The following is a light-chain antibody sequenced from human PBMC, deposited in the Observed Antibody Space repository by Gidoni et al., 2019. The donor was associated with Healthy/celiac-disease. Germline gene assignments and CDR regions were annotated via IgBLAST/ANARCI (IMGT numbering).Light chain of an antibody. CDR3: QQYKSYPLT. Sequence: DIQMTPSPSPLSASVGDRVTLPCRASPSSSSWLPWYQQKPGKAPKLRTYKASSLESGGPTRVSGSGTGTEFTLTISSLQPDDLATDYCQQYKSYPLTFGGGTKVEIK. CDR2: KAS. CDR1: PSSSSW. V-gene: IGKV1-5*03. J-gene: IGKJ4*01.